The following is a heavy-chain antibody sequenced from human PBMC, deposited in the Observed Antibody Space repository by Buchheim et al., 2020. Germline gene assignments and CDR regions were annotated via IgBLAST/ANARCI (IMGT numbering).Heavy chain of an antibody. J-gene: IGHJ4*02. CDR3: AKGSTASVYNFDY. Sequence: EVQLLVSGGGLVQPGGSLRVSCAASGFTFSSYAMSWVRQAPGKGLEWVSSISRSGSSTYYADSVKGRFTISRDNPKNTLYLQMNSLRAEDTAVYYCAKGSTASVYNFDYWGQGTL. D-gene: IGHD2-21*02. CDR2: ISRSGSST. CDR1: GFTFSSYA. V-gene: IGHV3-23*01.